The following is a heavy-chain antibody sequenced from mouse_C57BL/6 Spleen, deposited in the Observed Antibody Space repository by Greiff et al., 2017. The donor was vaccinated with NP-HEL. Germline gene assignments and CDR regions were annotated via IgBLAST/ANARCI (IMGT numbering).Heavy chain of an antibody. D-gene: IGHD1-1*01. CDR2: IDPSDSYT. CDR3: ARKGGSSSWYFDV. Sequence: GQGLEWIGEIDPSDSYTNYNQKFKGKATLTVDTSSSTAYMQLSSLTSEDSAVYYCARKGGSSSWYFDVWGTGTTVTVSS. V-gene: IGHV1-50*01. J-gene: IGHJ1*03.